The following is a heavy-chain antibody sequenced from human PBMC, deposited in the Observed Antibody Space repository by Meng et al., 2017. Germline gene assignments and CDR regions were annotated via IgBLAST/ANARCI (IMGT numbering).Heavy chain of an antibody. CDR2: IDWDEDK. V-gene: IGHV2-70*04. Sequence: SGPTLVKPTQTLTLTCTFSGFSLSTSGMRVSWIRQPPGKALEWLARIDWDEDKFYSTSLKTRLTISKDTSKNQVVLTMTNMDPVDTATYYCARMGDYYDSSGYYGNDAFDIWGQGTMVTVSS. D-gene: IGHD3-22*01. CDR1: GFSLSTSGMR. J-gene: IGHJ3*02. CDR3: ARMGDYYDSSGYYGNDAFDI.